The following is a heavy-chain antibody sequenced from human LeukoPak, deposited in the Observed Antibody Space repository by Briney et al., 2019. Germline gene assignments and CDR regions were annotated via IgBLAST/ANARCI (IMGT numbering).Heavy chain of an antibody. CDR2: IKQDGSEK. Sequence: PGGSLRLSCAASGFTFSSYWMSWVRQAPGKGLEWVANIKQDGSEKYYVDSVKGRFTISRDNAKNSLYLQMNSLRAEDTAVYYCARDEQSSWYSASMYYYYYYMDVWGKGTTVTVSS. V-gene: IGHV3-7*01. J-gene: IGHJ6*03. D-gene: IGHD6-13*01. CDR1: GFTFSSYW. CDR3: ARDEQSSWYSASMYYYYYYMDV.